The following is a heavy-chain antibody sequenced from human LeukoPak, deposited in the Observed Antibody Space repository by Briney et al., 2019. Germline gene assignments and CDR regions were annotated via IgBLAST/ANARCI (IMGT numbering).Heavy chain of an antibody. Sequence: SGTLSLTCAVSGGSISSSNWWSWVRQPPGKGLEWIGYIYYSGGTNYNPSLKSRVTISIDTSKNQFSLKLSSVTAADTAVFYCARGGGYSYGYAFDIWGQGTMVTVS. V-gene: IGHV4-4*02. CDR3: ARGGGYSYGYAFDI. CDR1: GGSISSSNW. J-gene: IGHJ3*02. D-gene: IGHD5-18*01. CDR2: IYYSGGT.